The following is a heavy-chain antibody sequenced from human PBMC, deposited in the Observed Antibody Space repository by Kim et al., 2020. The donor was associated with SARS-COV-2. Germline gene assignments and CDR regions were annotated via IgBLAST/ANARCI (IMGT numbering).Heavy chain of an antibody. CDR1: GFTFSSYG. CDR3: ARDLGSGYYDNFDY. J-gene: IGHJ4*02. V-gene: IGHV3-33*01. Sequence: GGSLRLSCAASGFTFSSYGMHWVRQAPGKGLEWVAVIWYDGSNKYYADSVKGRFTISRDNSKNTLYLQMNSLRAEDTAVYYCARDLGSGYYDNFDYWGQGTLVTVSS. D-gene: IGHD3-3*01. CDR2: IWYDGSNK.